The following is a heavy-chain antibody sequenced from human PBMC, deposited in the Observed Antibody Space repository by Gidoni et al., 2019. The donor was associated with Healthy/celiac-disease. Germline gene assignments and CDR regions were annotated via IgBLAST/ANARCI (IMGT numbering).Heavy chain of an antibody. CDR3: ARADSSGWYFFDY. V-gene: IGHV3-74*01. CDR1: GFTFSSYW. J-gene: IGHJ4*02. D-gene: IGHD6-19*01. CDR2: INRDGRST. Sequence: EVQLVESGGGLVQPGGSLRLSCAASGFTFSSYWMHWVRQAPGKGLVWVSRINRDGRSTSYADSVKGRFTISRDNAKNTLYLQMNSLRAEDTAVYYCARADSSGWYFFDYWGQGTLVTVSS.